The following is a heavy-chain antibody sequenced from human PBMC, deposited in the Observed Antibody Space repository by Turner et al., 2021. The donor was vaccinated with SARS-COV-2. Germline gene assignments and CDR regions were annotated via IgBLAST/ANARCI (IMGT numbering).Heavy chain of an antibody. J-gene: IGHJ4*02. CDR3: ARVSSLSYYFDS. CDR1: GYTFTSYG. V-gene: IGHV1-18*01. CDR2: ISAYNGNT. D-gene: IGHD6-6*01. Sequence: QVQLVQSGAEVKKPGASVKVSCKASGYTFTSYGISWVRQAPGQGLEWMGWISAYNGNTNYAQMFQGRVTMTRDTSISTAYMELSRLRSDDTAVYYCARVSSLSYYFDSWGQGTLVTVSS.